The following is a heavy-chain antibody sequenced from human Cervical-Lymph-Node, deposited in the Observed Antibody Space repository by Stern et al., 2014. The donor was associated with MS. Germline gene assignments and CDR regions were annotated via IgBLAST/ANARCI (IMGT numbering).Heavy chain of an antibody. V-gene: IGHV1-69*01. J-gene: IGHJ4*02. Sequence: MQLVESGAEVKKPGSSVKVSCKASGGTFSNYAISWVRQAPGQGLEWMGGIIPIFGTANYAQKFQGRVTLTADESTSTAYMELSSLRSDDTAVYYCASLLGRIAVASVDYWGQGTLVTVSS. D-gene: IGHD6-19*01. CDR3: ASLLGRIAVASVDY. CDR1: GGTFSNYA. CDR2: IIPIFGTA.